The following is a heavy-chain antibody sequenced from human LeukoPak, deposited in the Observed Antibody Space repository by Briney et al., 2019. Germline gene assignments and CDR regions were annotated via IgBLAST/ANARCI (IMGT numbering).Heavy chain of an antibody. CDR3: ARDSGSYGFDY. D-gene: IGHD1-26*01. Sequence: NASETLSLTCTVSSGSISTSNYYWGWVRQPPGKALEWIGNIFYSGSTYYSPSLKSRVTISLDTSRNQFSLKLNSVTAADTAVYYCARDSGSYGFDYWGQGTLVTVSS. CDR2: IFYSGST. V-gene: IGHV4-39*07. CDR1: SGSISTSNYY. J-gene: IGHJ4*02.